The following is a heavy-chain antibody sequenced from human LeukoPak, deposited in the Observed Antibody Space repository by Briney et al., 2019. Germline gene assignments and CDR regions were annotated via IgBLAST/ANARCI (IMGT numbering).Heavy chain of an antibody. CDR1: GRYW. J-gene: IGHJ4*02. CDR2: INSDGSWT. CDR3: VSFYETY. D-gene: IGHD2/OR15-2a*01. V-gene: IGHV3-74*01. Sequence: GGSLRLSCAASGRYWMHWVRKAPGKGLVWVSHINSDGSWTSYADSVKGRFTISKDNAKNTVYLQMGNLRVEDTAVYYCVSFYETYWGRGTLVTVSS.